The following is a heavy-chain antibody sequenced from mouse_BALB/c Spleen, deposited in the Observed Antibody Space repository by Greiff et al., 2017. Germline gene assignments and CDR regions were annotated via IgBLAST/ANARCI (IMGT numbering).Heavy chain of an antibody. CDR3: ARERYYGSSYWYFDV. V-gene: IGHV2-6-7*01. CDR2: IWGDGST. J-gene: IGHJ1*01. Sequence: VKVVESGPGLVAPSQSLSITCTVSGFSLTGYGVNWVRQPPGKGLEWLGMIWGDGSTDYNSALKSRLSISKDNSKSQVFLKMNSLQTDDTARYYCARERYYGSSYWYFDVWGAGTTVTVSS. CDR1: GFSLTGYG. D-gene: IGHD1-1*01.